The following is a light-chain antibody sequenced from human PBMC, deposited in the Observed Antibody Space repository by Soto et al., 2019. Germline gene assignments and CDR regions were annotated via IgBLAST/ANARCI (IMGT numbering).Light chain of an antibody. J-gene: IGKJ2*01. CDR2: KAS. CDR3: QQYDSHPYT. V-gene: IGKV1-5*03. Sequence: VLMTQSPSTLSASVGDRVIITCRASQNINNWLAWYQQKPGQPPKLMIYKASILEGGVPSSFRGSGSGTEFTLTISSLQPDDFATYFCQQYDSHPYTFGQGTNLEIK. CDR1: QNINNW.